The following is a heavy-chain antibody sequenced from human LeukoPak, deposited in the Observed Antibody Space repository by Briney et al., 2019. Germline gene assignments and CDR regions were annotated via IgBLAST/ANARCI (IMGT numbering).Heavy chain of an antibody. CDR2: ISYDGTYK. V-gene: IGHV3-30-3*01. J-gene: IGHJ4*02. CDR1: GFTLSSYA. Sequence: GRSLRLSCAASGFTLSSYAMHWVRQAPGKGLEWVAVISYDGTYKYYADSVKGRFTISRDNSKNTLYLQMNSLRADDTAVYFCARGFVGATVRLAGDYWGQGTLVTVSS. D-gene: IGHD1-26*01. CDR3: ARGFVGATVRLAGDY.